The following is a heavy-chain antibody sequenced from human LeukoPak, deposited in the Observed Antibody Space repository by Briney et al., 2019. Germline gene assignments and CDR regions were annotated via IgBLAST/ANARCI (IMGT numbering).Heavy chain of an antibody. CDR2: IWYDGSNK. J-gene: IGHJ4*02. D-gene: IGHD5-12*01. Sequence: PGGSLRLSCAASGFTFRSYGMHWVRQAPGKGLEWVAVIWYDGSNKYYADSVKGRFTISRDNSKNTLYLQMNSLRAEDTAVYYCAREGYSGYDSPSFDYWGQGTLVTVSS. V-gene: IGHV3-33*01. CDR3: AREGYSGYDSPSFDY. CDR1: GFTFRSYG.